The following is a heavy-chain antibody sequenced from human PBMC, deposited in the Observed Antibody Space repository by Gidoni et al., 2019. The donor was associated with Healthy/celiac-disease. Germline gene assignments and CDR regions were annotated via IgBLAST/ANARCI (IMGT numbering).Heavy chain of an antibody. Sequence: EVQLVDSGGGLVQPGGSLRLSCSASGFTFSSSAMHWSRQAPGKGLEYVSAISSNGGSTYYADSVKGRFTISRDNSKNTLYLQMSSLRAEDTAVYYCVKDPIQLVNYWGQGTLVTVSS. V-gene: IGHV3-64D*06. D-gene: IGHD6-6*01. CDR3: VKDPIQLVNY. CDR1: GFTFSSSA. CDR2: ISSNGGST. J-gene: IGHJ4*02.